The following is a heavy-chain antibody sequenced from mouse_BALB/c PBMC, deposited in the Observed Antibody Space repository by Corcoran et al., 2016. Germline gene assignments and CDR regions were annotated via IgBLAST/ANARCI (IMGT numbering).Heavy chain of an antibody. V-gene: IGHV8-8*01. CDR1: GFSLSTSGMG. Sequence: QVTLKESGPGILKPSQTLSLTCSFSGFSLSTSGMGIAWIRQPSGKGLEWLAQIWRDDDKYYNPSLKSQVTISKDTSRNQVFLKITNVDTAVTATYYCARRGHYDYWSAYWGPGTLVTVSA. J-gene: IGHJ3*01. CDR3: ARRGHYDYWSAY. CDR2: IWRDDDK. D-gene: IGHD2-4*01.